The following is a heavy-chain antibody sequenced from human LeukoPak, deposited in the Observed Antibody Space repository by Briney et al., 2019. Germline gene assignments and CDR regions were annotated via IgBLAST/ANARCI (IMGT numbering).Heavy chain of an antibody. V-gene: IGHV4-31*03. D-gene: IGHD3-3*01. CDR3: ASMKYYDFWSGYYTEVGFDY. CDR1: GGSISSGGYY. Sequence: PSQTLSLTCTVSGGSISSGGYYWSWIRQHPGKGLEWIGYIYYSGSPYYNPSLKSRVTISVDTSKNQFSLKLSSVTAADTAVYYCASMKYYDFWSGYYTEVGFDYWGQGTLVTVSS. CDR2: IYYSGSP. J-gene: IGHJ4*02.